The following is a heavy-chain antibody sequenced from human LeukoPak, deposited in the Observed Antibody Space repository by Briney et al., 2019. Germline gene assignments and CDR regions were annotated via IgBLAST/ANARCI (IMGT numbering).Heavy chain of an antibody. CDR1: GFSLSIAW. Sequence: GGSLRHSCVASGFSLSIAWMSWVRQAPGKGLEWVGRIKSRGDGETRDYAARVKDRFIISRDDSKNTLYLEMNSLRPEDTAVYYCAAVGHYLSNAFNTWGQGTFVTVSA. D-gene: IGHD2/OR15-2a*01. CDR2: IKSRGDGETR. V-gene: IGHV3-15*01. J-gene: IGHJ3*02. CDR3: AAVGHYLSNAFNT.